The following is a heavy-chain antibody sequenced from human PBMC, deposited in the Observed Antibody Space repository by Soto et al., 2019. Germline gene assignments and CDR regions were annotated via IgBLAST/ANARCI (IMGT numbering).Heavy chain of an antibody. V-gene: IGHV3-30-3*01. J-gene: IGHJ4*02. Sequence: PGGSLRLSCAASGFTVSSYAMHWVRQAPGKGLEWVAVISYDGSNKYYADSVKGRFTISRDNSKNTLYLQMNSLRAEDTAVYYCAREFAIVVDVNYFDYWGQGT. CDR3: AREFAIVVDVNYFDY. D-gene: IGHD3-22*01. CDR2: ISYDGSNK. CDR1: GFTVSSYA.